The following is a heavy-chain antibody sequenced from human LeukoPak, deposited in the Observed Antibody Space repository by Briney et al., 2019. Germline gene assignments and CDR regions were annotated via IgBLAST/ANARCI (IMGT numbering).Heavy chain of an antibody. Sequence: GGSPRLSCAASGFTFSSYWMHWVRQTPEKGLVRVSRIDTDGSSTIYADSVKGRFTISRDNAKNTLFLQMNSLRAEDTAVYYCTRGYVGIDYWGQGTLVTVSS. J-gene: IGHJ4*02. CDR3: TRGYVGIDY. D-gene: IGHD5-12*01. CDR1: GFTFSSYW. CDR2: IDTDGSST. V-gene: IGHV3-74*01.